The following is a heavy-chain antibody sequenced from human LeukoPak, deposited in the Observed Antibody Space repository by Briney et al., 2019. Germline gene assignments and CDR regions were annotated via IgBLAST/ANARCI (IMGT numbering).Heavy chain of an antibody. CDR2: IKPDGSEK. CDR1: GLTFGSYW. J-gene: IGHJ4*02. CDR3: AGGRMAVAGSYEY. Sequence: TGGSLRLSCAASGLTFGSYWMTWVRQAPGKGLECVANIKPDGSEKHYVDSVEGRFTISRDNAQNSLFLQMNSLRAEDTAVYYCAGGRMAVAGSYEYWGQGTLVTVSS. D-gene: IGHD6-19*01. V-gene: IGHV3-7*05.